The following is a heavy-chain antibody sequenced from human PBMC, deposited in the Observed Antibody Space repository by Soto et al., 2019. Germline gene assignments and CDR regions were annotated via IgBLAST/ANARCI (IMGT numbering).Heavy chain of an antibody. CDR3: ARLSDIVVVPAASALYYYYGMDV. D-gene: IGHD2-2*01. J-gene: IGHJ6*02. CDR2: IDPSDSYT. CDR1: GYSFTSYW. Sequence: GESLKISCKGSGYSFTSYWISWVRQMPGKGLEWMGRIDPSDSYTNYSPSFQGHVTISADKSISTAYLQWSSLKASDTAMYYCARLSDIVVVPAASALYYYYGMDVWGQGTTVTVSS. V-gene: IGHV5-10-1*01.